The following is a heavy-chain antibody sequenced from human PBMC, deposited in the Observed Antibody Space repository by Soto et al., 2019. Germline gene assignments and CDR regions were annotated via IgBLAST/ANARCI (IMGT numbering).Heavy chain of an antibody. D-gene: IGHD2-2*01. J-gene: IGHJ1*01. CDR3: ARTLGYCSTTSCYPEYFQH. V-gene: IGHV1-69*02. CDR2: IIPILGIA. CDR1: GGTFSSYT. Sequence: QVQLVQSGAEVKKPGSSVKVSCKASGGTFSSYTISWVRQAPGQGLEWMGRIIPILGIANYAQNFQGRVTITADKSTSTAYMELSSLRSEDTALYYCARTLGYCSTTSCYPEYFQHWGQGTLATVSS.